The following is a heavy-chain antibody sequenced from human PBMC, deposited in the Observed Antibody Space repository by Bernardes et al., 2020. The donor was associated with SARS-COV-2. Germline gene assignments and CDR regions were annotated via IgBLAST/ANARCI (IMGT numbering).Heavy chain of an antibody. D-gene: IGHD2-2*01. CDR1: GFTCGGHW. Sequence: GGSLRLSCAASGFTCGGHWMHWVRQAPGEGQVWVSRINSDGGSTHYADSVKGRFTISRDNAKNTLFLQMNSLRAEDTAVYYCSKAKYLDNNANFFDYWGQGALVAVSS. J-gene: IGHJ4*02. CDR3: SKAKYLDNNANFFDY. V-gene: IGHV3-74*01. CDR2: INSDGGST.